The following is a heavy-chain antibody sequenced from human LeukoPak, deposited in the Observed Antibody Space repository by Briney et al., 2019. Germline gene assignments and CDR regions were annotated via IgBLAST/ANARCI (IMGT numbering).Heavy chain of an antibody. D-gene: IGHD2-2*01. CDR3: AKGYCSSSSCWYFEH. CDR1: GFTFSSYA. J-gene: IGHJ4*02. CDR2: TSGGGTNT. Sequence: GGSLRLSCAASGFTFSSYAMSWVRQAPGKGLEWVSATSGGGTNTYYADSVKGRFTISRDNSKNTVYLQMNSLRAEDTAVYYCAKGYCSSSSCWYFEHWGQGTPVTVSS. V-gene: IGHV3-23*01.